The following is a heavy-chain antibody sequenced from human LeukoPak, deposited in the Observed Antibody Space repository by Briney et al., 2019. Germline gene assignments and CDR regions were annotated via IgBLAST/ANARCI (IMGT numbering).Heavy chain of an antibody. Sequence: ASVKVSCKASGYTFTGYYMHWVRQAPGQGLEWMGIINPSGGSTSYAQKFQGRVTMTRDMSTSTVYMELSSLRSEDTAVYYCARERRYSSSWFGAHYWGQGTLVTVSS. V-gene: IGHV1-46*01. CDR1: GYTFTGYY. CDR3: ARERRYSSSWFGAHY. D-gene: IGHD6-13*01. CDR2: INPSGGST. J-gene: IGHJ4*02.